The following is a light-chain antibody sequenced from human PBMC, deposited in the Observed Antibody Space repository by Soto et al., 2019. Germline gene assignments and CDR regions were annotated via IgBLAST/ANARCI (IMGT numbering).Light chain of an antibody. CDR2: DAV. J-gene: IGKJ1*01. CDR3: QQYGGSPT. CDR1: RPVVSQY. V-gene: IGKV3-20*01. Sequence: EIVLTQSPDTLSLSPGERVSLSCRASRPVVSQYIAWYQQKPGQAPRLLIHDAVTRATGIPDRFSGSGSGTDFTLTISRLEPEDSALYYCQQYGGSPTFGQGTKVDIK.